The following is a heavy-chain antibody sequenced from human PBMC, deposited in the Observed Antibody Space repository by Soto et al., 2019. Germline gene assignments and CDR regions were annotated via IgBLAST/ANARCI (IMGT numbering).Heavy chain of an antibody. V-gene: IGHV4-59*01. Sequence: QVQLQESGPGLVKPSETLSLTCTVSGGSISSYYWSWIRQPPGKGLEWIGYIYYSGSTNYNPSLQCRVTISLDTSTNQFCLKLSSVTAADTAVYYCARAEYNSSSLLYYFDYWGQGTLVTVSS. D-gene: IGHD6-6*01. CDR2: IYYSGST. CDR1: GGSISSYY. J-gene: IGHJ4*02. CDR3: ARAEYNSSSLLYYFDY.